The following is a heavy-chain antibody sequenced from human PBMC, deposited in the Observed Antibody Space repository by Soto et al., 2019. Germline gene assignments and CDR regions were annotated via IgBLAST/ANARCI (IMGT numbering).Heavy chain of an antibody. CDR1: GYTFTSYE. J-gene: IGHJ4*02. Sequence: QVQLVQSGGEVKKPGSSVKVSCKASGYTFTSYEINWVRQAAGQGLEWMGWMHPNSGLTGYAQKFQGRVSMTRNTSISTAYMALSSLRSEDPAMYYCAKVIEGQLALCDSWGQGTPVNVSS. D-gene: IGHD6-6*01. V-gene: IGHV1-8*01. CDR2: MHPNSGLT. CDR3: AKVIEGQLALCDS.